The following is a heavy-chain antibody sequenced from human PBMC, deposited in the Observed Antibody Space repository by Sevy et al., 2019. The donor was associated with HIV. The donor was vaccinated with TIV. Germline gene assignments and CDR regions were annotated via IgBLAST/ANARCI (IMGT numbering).Heavy chain of an antibody. CDR3: AKRYCSTITCYDDDFWNPYYFYGLDV. CDR1: GFIFSNYP. CDR2: ISAGGTTT. V-gene: IGHV3-23*01. D-gene: IGHD2-2*01. J-gene: IGHJ6*02. Sequence: GGSLRLSCAASGFIFSNYPMSWVRHSPGKGLEWVSDISAGGTTTYYADSVEGRFTISRDNSKNTVSLQMNSLGAEDTAIYYCAKRYCSTITCYDDDFWNPYYFYGLDVWGHGTTVTVSS.